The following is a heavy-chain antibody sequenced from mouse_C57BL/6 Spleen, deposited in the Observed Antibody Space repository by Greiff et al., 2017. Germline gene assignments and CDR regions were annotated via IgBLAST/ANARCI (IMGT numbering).Heavy chain of an antibody. V-gene: IGHV5-6*01. D-gene: IGHD2-4*01. Sequence: EVHLVESGGDLVKPGGSLKLSCAASGFTFSSYGMSWVRQTPDKRLEWVATISSGGSYTYYPDSVKGRFTISRDNAKNTLYLQMSSLKSEDTAMYYCARQGDYDAHWYCDVWGTGTTVTVSS. CDR1: GFTFSSYG. CDR2: ISSGGSYT. J-gene: IGHJ1*03. CDR3: ARQGDYDAHWYCDV.